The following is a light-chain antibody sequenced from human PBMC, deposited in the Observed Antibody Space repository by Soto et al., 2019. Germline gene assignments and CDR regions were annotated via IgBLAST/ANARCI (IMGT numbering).Light chain of an antibody. V-gene: IGKV3-20*01. CDR3: QHYGSPLT. CDR2: GAS. CDR1: QSVRSSY. J-gene: IGKJ4*01. Sequence: EIVLTQSPGTLSLSPGGRATLSCRASQSVRSSYLAWYQQRPGQAPRLLIFGASFRATGIPDRFSGSGSGKDFTLTISRLEPADFAVYYCQHYGSPLTFGGGTKVEIK.